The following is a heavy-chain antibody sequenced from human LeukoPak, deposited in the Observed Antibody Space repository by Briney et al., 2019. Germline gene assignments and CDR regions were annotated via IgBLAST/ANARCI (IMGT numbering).Heavy chain of an antibody. D-gene: IGHD6-6*01. CDR3: ARGRIAALRYYYYMDV. V-gene: IGHV4-4*07. J-gene: IGHJ6*03. Sequence: SETLSLTCTVSGGSISSYYWSWIRQPAGKGLEWIGRIYTSGSTNYNPSLKSRVTMPVDTSKNQFSLKLSSVTAADTAVYYCARGRIAALRYYYYMDVWGKGTTVTVSS. CDR1: GGSISSYY. CDR2: IYTSGST.